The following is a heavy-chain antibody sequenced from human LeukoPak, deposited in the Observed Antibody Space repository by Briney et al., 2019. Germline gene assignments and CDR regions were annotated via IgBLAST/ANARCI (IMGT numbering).Heavy chain of an antibody. CDR3: ARASSSFRYYFDY. J-gene: IGHJ4*02. Sequence: GGSLRLSCAASGFTFSSYSMNWVRQAPGKGLEWVSSISSSSSYIYYADSVKGRFTISRDNAKNSLYLQMNSLRAEDTAAYYCARASSSFRYYFDYWGQGTLVTVSS. CDR1: GFTFSSYS. CDR2: ISSSSSYI. D-gene: IGHD6-6*01. V-gene: IGHV3-21*01.